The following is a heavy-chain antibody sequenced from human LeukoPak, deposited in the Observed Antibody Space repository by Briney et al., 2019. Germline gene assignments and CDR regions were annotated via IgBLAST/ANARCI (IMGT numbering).Heavy chain of an antibody. CDR2: ISPGVSGT. CDR1: GSSFTSYW. D-gene: IGHD6-13*01. Sequence: GESLKISCKGPGSSFTSYWIGWVRQMPGKGLEWRGIISPGVSGTRYSPSFQAQVTTSADKSISTAYLQWSSPKASDTAMYYCARRIAAAEIIDYWGQGALVSVSS. V-gene: IGHV5-51*01. CDR3: ARRIAAAEIIDY. J-gene: IGHJ4*02.